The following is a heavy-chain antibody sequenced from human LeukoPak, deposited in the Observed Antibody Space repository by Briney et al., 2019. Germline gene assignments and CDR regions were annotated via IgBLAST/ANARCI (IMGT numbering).Heavy chain of an antibody. CDR1: GFTFSSYA. CDR2: ISYDGSNK. D-gene: IGHD5-18*01. CDR3: ARGRGYSYGFIVY. J-gene: IGHJ4*02. V-gene: IGHV3-30-3*01. Sequence: GGSLRLSCAASGFTFSSYAMHWVRQAPGKGLGWGAVISYDGSNKYYADSVKGRFTISRDNSKNTLYLQMNSLRAEDTAVYYCARGRGYSYGFIVYWGQGTLVTVSS.